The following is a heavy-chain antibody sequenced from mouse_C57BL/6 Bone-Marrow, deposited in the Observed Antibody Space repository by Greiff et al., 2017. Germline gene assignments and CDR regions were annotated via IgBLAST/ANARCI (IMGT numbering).Heavy chain of an antibody. V-gene: IGHV1-15*01. J-gene: IGHJ3*01. CDR2: IYPETGGT. D-gene: IGHD2-1*01. CDR3: TIYGNGFAY. CDR1: GYTFTGYE. Sequence: VQLQQSGAELVRPGASVTLSCTASGYTFTGYEMHWVKQTPGHGLEWIGAIYPETGGTAYNQKFKGKAILTADTSSSTAYMVHRSLTSEDSAVYCCTIYGNGFAYWGRGTLVTVSA.